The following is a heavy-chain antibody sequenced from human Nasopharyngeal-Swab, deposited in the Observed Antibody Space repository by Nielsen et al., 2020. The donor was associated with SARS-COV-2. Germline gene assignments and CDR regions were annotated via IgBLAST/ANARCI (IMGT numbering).Heavy chain of an antibody. CDR3: ANDGCSGGSCYSDY. V-gene: IGHV3-9*01. D-gene: IGHD2-15*01. CDR2: ISRNSGSI. J-gene: IGHJ4*02. CDR1: GFTFADYA. Sequence: SLRLSCAASGFTFADYAMHWVRHAPGKGLEWVTGISRNSGSIGYTVSVQGRFTISRDNAKNSLYMQMNSQRAEDTALYQCANDGCSGGSCYSDYWGQGTLVTVSS.